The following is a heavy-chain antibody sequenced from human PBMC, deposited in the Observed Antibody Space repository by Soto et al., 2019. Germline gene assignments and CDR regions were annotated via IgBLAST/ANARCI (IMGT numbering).Heavy chain of an antibody. CDR2: IYPGDSDT. D-gene: IGHD3-10*01. J-gene: IGHJ5*02. CDR1: GYSFTSYW. V-gene: IGHV5-51*01. Sequence: PGESLTISCKGSGYSFTSYWIGWLRQMPGKGLEWMGIIYPGDSDTRYSPSFQGQVTISADKSISTAYLQWSSLKASDTAMYYCARTVYGSGTLNWYDPVGQAALVTVSA. CDR3: ARTVYGSGTLNWYDP.